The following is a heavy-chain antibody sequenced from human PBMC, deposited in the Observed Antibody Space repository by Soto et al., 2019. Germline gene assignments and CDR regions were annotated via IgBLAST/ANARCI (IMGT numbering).Heavy chain of an antibody. V-gene: IGHV3-11*01. CDR1: GFTFSDYY. J-gene: IGHJ6*02. D-gene: IGHD5-18*01. Sequence: GGSLRLSCAASGFTFSDYYMSWIRQAPGKGLEWVSYISSSGSTIYYADSVKGRFTISRDNAKNSLYLQMNSLRAEDTAVYYCARDLPITAMASYYYYYGMDVWGQGTTVTVYS. CDR2: ISSSGSTI. CDR3: ARDLPITAMASYYYYYGMDV.